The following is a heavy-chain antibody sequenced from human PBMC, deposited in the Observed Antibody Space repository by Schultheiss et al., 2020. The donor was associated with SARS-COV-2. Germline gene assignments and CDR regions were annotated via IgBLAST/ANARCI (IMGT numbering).Heavy chain of an antibody. J-gene: IGHJ3*02. D-gene: IGHD1-26*01. Sequence: SETLSLTCAVSGYSISSGYYWGWIRQPPGKGLEWIGSIYHSGSTYYNPSLKSRVTISVDTSKNQFSLKLGSVTAADTAVYYCARDHGQWELYDAFDIWGQGTMVTVSS. CDR3: ARDHGQWELYDAFDI. CDR2: IYHSGST. CDR1: GYSISSGYY. V-gene: IGHV4-38-2*02.